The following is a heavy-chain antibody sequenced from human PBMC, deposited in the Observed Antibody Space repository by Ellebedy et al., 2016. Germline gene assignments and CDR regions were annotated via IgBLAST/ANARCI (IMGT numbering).Heavy chain of an antibody. CDR1: GGSISSYY. Sequence: SETLPLTCTVSGGSISSYYWSWIRQPPGKGLEWIGYIYYSGSTNYNPSLKSRVTITVDTSKNQFSLKLSSVTAADTAVYYCARGKGGYCSSTSCYRRGRDNWFDPWGQGTLVTVSS. J-gene: IGHJ5*02. D-gene: IGHD2-2*02. V-gene: IGHV4-59*12. CDR3: ARGKGGYCSSTSCYRRGRDNWFDP. CDR2: IYYSGST.